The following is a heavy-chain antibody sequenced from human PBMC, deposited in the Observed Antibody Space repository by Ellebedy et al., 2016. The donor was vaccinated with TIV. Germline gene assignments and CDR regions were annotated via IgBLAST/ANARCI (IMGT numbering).Heavy chain of an antibody. D-gene: IGHD3-3*01. CDR2: IPYVGNNE. V-gene: IGHV3-30*03. CDR1: GFTFNSYG. Sequence: GESLKISCAASGFTFNSYGMHWVRQAPGKGLEWVAVIPYVGNNEDYADSVKGRFTTYRDNSQNTLFLQMDSLRVEDTAVYYCARPRGITIFERILYFDLWGRGTLVTVSS. CDR3: ARPRGITIFERILYFDL. J-gene: IGHJ2*01.